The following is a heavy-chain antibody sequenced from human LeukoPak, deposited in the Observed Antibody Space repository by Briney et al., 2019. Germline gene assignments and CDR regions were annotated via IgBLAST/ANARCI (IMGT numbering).Heavy chain of an antibody. CDR3: ARARAPVTRISSFDI. CDR2: IGSSSRYT. D-gene: IGHD4-17*01. CDR1: GLTFSTNE. Sequence: GRSLRLSCAPAGLTFSTNEMDWVSQAPRNGLEWVSSIGSSSRYTFYGEFVKGRFTISTENSKNSLYLLMHRLRADATAVYECARARAPVTRISSFDIWGQGTMVTVSS. V-gene: IGHV3-21*01. J-gene: IGHJ3*02.